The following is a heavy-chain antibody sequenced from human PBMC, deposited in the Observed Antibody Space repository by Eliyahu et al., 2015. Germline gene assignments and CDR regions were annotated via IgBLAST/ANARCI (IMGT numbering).Heavy chain of an antibody. CDR3: ALEGGSSGPRWFDP. V-gene: IGHV1-69*01. CDR2: IIPVFGTA. Sequence: QVQLVQSGAEVKRPGSSVRVXCRASGGTFTSHTISWVRQAPGQGPEWLGGIIPVFGTANYAQKFQGRVTITADESTNTAYMELSRLKSEDTAVYYCALEGGSSGPRWFDPWGQGTLVTVSS. CDR1: GGTFTSHT. J-gene: IGHJ5*02. D-gene: IGHD6-19*01.